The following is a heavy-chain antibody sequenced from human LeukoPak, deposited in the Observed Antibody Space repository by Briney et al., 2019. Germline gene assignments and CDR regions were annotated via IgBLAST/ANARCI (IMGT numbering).Heavy chain of an antibody. CDR2: INPNSGGT. D-gene: IGHD6-6*01. CDR3: ARDVAARVADYYYYGMDV. J-gene: IGHJ6*02. CDR1: GYTFTGYC. V-gene: IGHV1-2*02. Sequence: ASVKVSCKASGYTFTGYCMHWVRQAPGQGLEWMGWINPNSGGTNYAQKFQGRVTMTRDTSISTAYMELSRLRSDDTAVYYCARDVAARVADYYYYGMDVWGQGTTVTVSS.